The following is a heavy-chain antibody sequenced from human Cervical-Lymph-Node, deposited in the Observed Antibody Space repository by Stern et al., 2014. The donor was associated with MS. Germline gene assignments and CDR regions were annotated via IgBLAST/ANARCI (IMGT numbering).Heavy chain of an antibody. V-gene: IGHV1-2*06. D-gene: IGHD3-22*01. Sequence: QLVQSGAEVKKPGASVKVSCKASGYTFTDYYMHWVRQAPGQGLEWMGRINPNSGGTDYAQNFQGRVTMTRDTSISTAYMELSRLRSDDTAVYYCARFYYDSSSYLFDYWGQGTLVTVSS. CDR2: INPNSGGT. CDR1: GYTFTDYY. J-gene: IGHJ4*02. CDR3: ARFYYDSSSYLFDY.